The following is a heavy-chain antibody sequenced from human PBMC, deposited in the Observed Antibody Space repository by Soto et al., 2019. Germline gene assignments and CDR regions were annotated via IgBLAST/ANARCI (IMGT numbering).Heavy chain of an antibody. D-gene: IGHD3-22*01. J-gene: IGHJ4*02. CDR1: GGSISSSSYY. Sequence: SETLSLTCTVSGGSISSSSYYWGWIRQPPGKGLEWIGSIYYSGSTYYNPSLKSRVTISVDTSKNQFSLKLSSVTAADTAVYYCASAGNYYDSSGLFDYWGQGTLVTVSS. V-gene: IGHV4-39*07. CDR2: IYYSGST. CDR3: ASAGNYYDSSGLFDY.